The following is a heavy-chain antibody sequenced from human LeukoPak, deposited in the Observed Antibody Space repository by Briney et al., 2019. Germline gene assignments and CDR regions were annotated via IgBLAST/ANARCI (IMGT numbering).Heavy chain of an antibody. J-gene: IGHJ4*02. CDR2: ISGSGGST. Sequence: GGSLRLSCAASGFSVSGKFMSWVRQAPGKGLEWVSAISGSGGSTYYADSVKGRFTISRDNSKNTLYLQMNSLRAEDTAVYYCAKVGATINLDYWGQGTLVTVSS. V-gene: IGHV3-23*01. CDR1: GFSVSGKF. CDR3: AKVGATINLDY. D-gene: IGHD5-12*01.